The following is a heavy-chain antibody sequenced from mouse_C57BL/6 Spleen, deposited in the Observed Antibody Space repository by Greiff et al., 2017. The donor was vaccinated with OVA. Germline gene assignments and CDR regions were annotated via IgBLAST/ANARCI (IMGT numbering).Heavy chain of an antibody. V-gene: IGHV1-64*01. D-gene: IGHD2-2*01. CDR3: ARRYYGYDEGFAY. CDR1: GYTFTSYW. J-gene: IGHJ3*01. Sequence: QVQLKQPGAELVKPGASVKLSCKASGYTFTSYWMHWVKQRPGQGLEWIGMIHPNSGSTNYNEKFKSKATLTVDKSSSTAYMQLSSLTSEDSAVYYCARRYYGYDEGFAYWGQGTLVTVSA. CDR2: IHPNSGST.